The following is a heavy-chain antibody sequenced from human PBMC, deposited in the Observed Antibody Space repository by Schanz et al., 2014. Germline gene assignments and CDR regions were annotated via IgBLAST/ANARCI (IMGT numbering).Heavy chain of an antibody. Sequence: QVQLQQWGAGLLKPSETLSLTCAVYGGSFSSNYWSWIRQPPGKGLEWIGEINQSGTTNYNPSLKSQVTMSVDTSKNQIALKLRSVTAADTAVYYCARDFDDRRSYGSGYCLGDCMDVWGQGTTVTVSS. D-gene: IGHD3-10*01. CDR2: INQSGTT. CDR3: ARDFDDRRSYGSGYCLGDCMDV. J-gene: IGHJ6*02. V-gene: IGHV4-34*02. CDR1: GGSFSSNY.